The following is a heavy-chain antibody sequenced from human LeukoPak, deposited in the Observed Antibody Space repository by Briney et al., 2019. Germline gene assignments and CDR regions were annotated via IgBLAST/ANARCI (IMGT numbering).Heavy chain of an antibody. D-gene: IGHD2-2*01. CDR1: GFTVSSNY. Sequence: GGSLRLSCAASGFTVSSNYMSWVRQAPGKGLEWVSVIYSGGSTYYADSVKGRFTISRDNSKDTLYLQMNSLRAEDTAVYYCARGEYQLPQGNWGQGTLVTVSS. CDR2: IYSGGST. J-gene: IGHJ4*02. CDR3: ARGEYQLPQGN. V-gene: IGHV3-66*02.